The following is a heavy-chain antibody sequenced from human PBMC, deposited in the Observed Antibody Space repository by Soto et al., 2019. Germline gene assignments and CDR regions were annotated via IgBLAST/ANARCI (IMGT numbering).Heavy chain of an antibody. CDR3: ARDAGYSYGPFDY. J-gene: IGHJ4*02. V-gene: IGHV3-33*01. CDR2: IWHDGGNK. D-gene: IGHD5-18*01. CDR1: GFTFSSYG. Sequence: GGSLRLSCAASGFTFSSYGMHWVRQAPGKGLEWVAVIWHDGGNKYYADSVKGRFTISRDNYKKTLYLQMNSLRAEDTALYYCARDAGYSYGPFDYWGQGT.